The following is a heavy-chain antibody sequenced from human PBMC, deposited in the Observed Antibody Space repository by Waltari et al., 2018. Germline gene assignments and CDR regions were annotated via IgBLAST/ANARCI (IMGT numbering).Heavy chain of an antibody. V-gene: IGHV3-53*01. J-gene: IGHJ4*02. CDR2: VYSDGGT. CDR3: ARDAPDGTGPFDY. CDR1: GFSVSDKY. D-gene: IGHD3-10*01. Sequence: EVQLVESGGGLIHPGGSLRLSCTASGFSVSDKYMCWVRLRPGKGLELFVVVYSDGGTYYTDSVKGRFSTARDNSKNTLYLQMNSLRAEDTAVYYCARDAPDGTGPFDYWGQGTLVTVSS.